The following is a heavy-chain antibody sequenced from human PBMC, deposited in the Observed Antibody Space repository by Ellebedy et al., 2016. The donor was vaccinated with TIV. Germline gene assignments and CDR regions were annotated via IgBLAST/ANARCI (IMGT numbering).Heavy chain of an antibody. CDR3: ARHDYGSGSYYSPEFGY. D-gene: IGHD3-10*01. J-gene: IGHJ4*02. Sequence: GESLKISXAASGFTFSSYVMHWVRQAPGKGLEWVAVLWSDGSNKAYADSVKGRFTISRDTSKNTLYLQMNSLRAEDTAVCYCARHDYGSGSYYSPEFGYWGQGTLVTVSS. V-gene: IGHV3-33*01. CDR1: GFTFSSYV. CDR2: LWSDGSNK.